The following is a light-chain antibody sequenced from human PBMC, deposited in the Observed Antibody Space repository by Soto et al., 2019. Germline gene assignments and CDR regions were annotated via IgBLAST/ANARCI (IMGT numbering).Light chain of an antibody. J-gene: IGKJ5*01. CDR1: HDSSTY. Sequence: DSQLTQSPSFLTASVGDRVTITCRASHDSSTYLAWYQQKPGKAPKLMIYEASTLQSGVPSRFSGSGSGTEFTLTISGLLPEDFATYHCQQLNTLPFTFGQGTRLEIK. CDR3: QQLNTLPFT. V-gene: IGKV1-9*01. CDR2: EAS.